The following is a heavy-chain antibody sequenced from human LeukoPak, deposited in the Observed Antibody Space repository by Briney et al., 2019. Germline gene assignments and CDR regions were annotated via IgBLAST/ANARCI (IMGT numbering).Heavy chain of an antibody. CDR2: INPNSGGT. J-gene: IGHJ6*02. D-gene: IGHD3-22*01. CDR3: ARDRTPGFTYYYDSSGYSGMDV. V-gene: IGHV1-2*02. CDR1: GYTFSGNY. Sequence: ASVKVSCKASGYTFSGNYMHWVRQAPGQGLEWMGWINPNSGGTNYAQKFQGRVTMTRDTSISTAYMELSRLRSDDTAVYYCARDRTPGFTYYYDSSGYSGMDVWGQGTTVTVSS.